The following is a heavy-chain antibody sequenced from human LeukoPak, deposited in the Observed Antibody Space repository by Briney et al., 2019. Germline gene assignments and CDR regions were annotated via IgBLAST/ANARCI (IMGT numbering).Heavy chain of an antibody. V-gene: IGHV3-23*01. CDR2: ISGSGGST. Sequence: PGGSLRHSCAASGFTFSSYAMSWVRQAPGKGLEWVSAISGSGGSTYYADSVKGRFTISRDNSKNTLYLQMSSLRADDTAVYYCAKSAVSSANYYDSGMDVWGQGTTVTVSS. CDR1: GFTFSSYA. D-gene: IGHD6-25*01. CDR3: AKSAVSSANYYDSGMDV. J-gene: IGHJ6*02.